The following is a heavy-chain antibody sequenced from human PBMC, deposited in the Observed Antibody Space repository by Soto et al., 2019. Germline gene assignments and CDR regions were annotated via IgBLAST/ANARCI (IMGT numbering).Heavy chain of an antibody. J-gene: IGHJ4*02. V-gene: IGHV4-59*08. Sequence: QVQLQESGPGLVKPSETLSLTCTVSGGSISGYYWSWIRQPPRKGLQWIGYIYSSGSTNYNPSLKSRVTISVDTSKNQFSLNLSSVTAADTAVYYCARQRRDFDYWGQGSLVTVSS. CDR3: ARQRRDFDY. CDR1: GGSISGYY. CDR2: IYSSGST.